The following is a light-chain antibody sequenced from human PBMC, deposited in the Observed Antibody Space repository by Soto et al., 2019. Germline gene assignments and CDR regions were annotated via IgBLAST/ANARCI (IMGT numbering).Light chain of an antibody. V-gene: IGKV3-15*01. Sequence: VLTPSPGTPSASPGERATLSCRASQSVISYLAWYQQKPGQPPRLLIQGASTRATGIPARFSGSGSGTEFTLTISSLQSEDFVVYFCQQYSNWPRTFGQGTKVDI. CDR3: QQYSNWPRT. CDR2: GAS. CDR1: QSVISY. J-gene: IGKJ1*01.